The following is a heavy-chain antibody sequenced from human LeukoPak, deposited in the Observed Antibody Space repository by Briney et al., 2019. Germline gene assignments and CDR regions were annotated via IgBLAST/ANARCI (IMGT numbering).Heavy chain of an antibody. Sequence: GGSLRLSCAASGITFSSYGMHWARQAPGKGLEWVAFIRYDGSNKYYADSVKGRFTISRDNSKNTLYLQMNSLRAEDTAVYYCARDNAAQRWLQLPLYYFDYWGQGTLVTVSS. CDR3: ARDNAAQRWLQLPLYYFDY. CDR2: IRYDGSNK. D-gene: IGHD5-24*01. J-gene: IGHJ4*02. V-gene: IGHV3-30*02. CDR1: GITFSSYG.